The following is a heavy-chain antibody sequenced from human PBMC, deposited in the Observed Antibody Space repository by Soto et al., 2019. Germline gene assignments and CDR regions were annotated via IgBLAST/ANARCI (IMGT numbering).Heavy chain of an antibody. D-gene: IGHD1-1*01. V-gene: IGHV1-69*10. J-gene: IGHJ4*02. CDR1: GGIFNNNA. Sequence: SVKVSCKTSGGIFNNNAISWVRQTPGQGPEWMGDIIPLFGITNYARKFQGRITITADRSTTTAYMELSSLRSEDTAMYYCARDWNGGFDQWGQGTQVTVSS. CDR3: ARDWNGGFDQ. CDR2: IIPLFGIT.